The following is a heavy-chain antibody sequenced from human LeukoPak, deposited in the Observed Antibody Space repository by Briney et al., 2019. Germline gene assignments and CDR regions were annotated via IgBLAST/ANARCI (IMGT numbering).Heavy chain of an antibody. CDR3: ARHRSGWLQSSFDY. D-gene: IGHD5-24*01. Sequence: PSETLSLTCTVPGGSISSSTYYWGWIRQPPGKGLGWLGSIFNSGNTFDNPSLRSRVTISVDTSKNQFSLKLSSVTAADTALYYCARHRSGWLQSSFDYWGQGTLVTVSS. CDR1: GGSISSSTYY. CDR2: IFNSGNT. V-gene: IGHV4-39*01. J-gene: IGHJ4*02.